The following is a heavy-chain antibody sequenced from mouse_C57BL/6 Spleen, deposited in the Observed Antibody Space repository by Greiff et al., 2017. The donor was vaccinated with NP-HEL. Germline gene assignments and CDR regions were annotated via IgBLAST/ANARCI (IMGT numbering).Heavy chain of an antibody. Sequence: EVMLVESGGGLVKPGGSLKLSCAASGFTFSDYGMHWVRQAPEKGLEWVAYISSGSSTIYYADTVKGRFTISRDNAKNTLFLQMTSLRSEDTAMYYCARLPPAYWGQGTLVTVSA. CDR3: ARLPPAY. V-gene: IGHV5-17*01. CDR2: ISSGSSTI. CDR1: GFTFSDYG. J-gene: IGHJ3*01.